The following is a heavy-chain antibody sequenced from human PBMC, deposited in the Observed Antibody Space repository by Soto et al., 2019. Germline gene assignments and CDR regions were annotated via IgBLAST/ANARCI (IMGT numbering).Heavy chain of an antibody. CDR2: IIPIFGTA. Sequence: SVKVSCKASGGTFSSYAISWLRQAPGQGLEWMGGIIPIFGTANYAQKFQGRVTITADESTSTAYMELSSLRSEDTAVYYCARDFWSGSGWFDPWGQGTLVTVSS. V-gene: IGHV1-69*13. CDR1: GGTFSSYA. J-gene: IGHJ5*02. D-gene: IGHD3-3*01. CDR3: ARDFWSGSGWFDP.